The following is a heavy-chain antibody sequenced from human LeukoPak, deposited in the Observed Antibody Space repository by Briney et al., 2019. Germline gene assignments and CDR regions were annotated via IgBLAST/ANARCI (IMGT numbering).Heavy chain of an antibody. J-gene: IGHJ4*02. Sequence: SETLSLTCTVSGGSISSSSYYWGWIRQPPGKGLEWIGSIYYSGSTYYNPSPKSRVTISVDTSKNQFSLKLSSVTAADTAVYYCARGTDSGSYYRFPYFDYWGQGTLVTVSS. CDR3: ARGTDSGSYYRFPYFDY. D-gene: IGHD1-26*01. CDR2: IYYSGST. V-gene: IGHV4-39*01. CDR1: GGSISSSSYY.